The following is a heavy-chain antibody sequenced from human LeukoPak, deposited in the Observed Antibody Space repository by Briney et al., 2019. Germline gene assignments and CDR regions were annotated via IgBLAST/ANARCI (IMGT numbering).Heavy chain of an antibody. D-gene: IGHD2-8*01. CDR1: GGSISNTNW. V-gene: IGHV4-4*02. CDR2: ISLTGLT. CDR3: SRENGAFSPFGY. J-gene: IGHJ4*02. Sequence: SEALSLTCGVSGGSISNTNWWSWVRQPPGQGLEWIGEISLTGLTHYNPSLESRVTVSLDKSKNQLSLNLTSVTAADTAVYYCSRENGAFSPFGYWGQGTLVTVLS.